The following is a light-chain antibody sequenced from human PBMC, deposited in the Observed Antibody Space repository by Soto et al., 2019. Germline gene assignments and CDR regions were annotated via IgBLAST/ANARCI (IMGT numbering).Light chain of an antibody. J-gene: IGLJ3*02. Sequence: QSALTQPASVSGSAGQSITISCSGTMRDVGAYNLVSWYQQHPGTAPKLIIYEVRNRPSGISSRFSGSRSGNTASLPISGLQSEDEGYYYCSAYTARSTLVFGGGTQLTVL. V-gene: IGLV2-14*01. CDR3: SAYTARSTLV. CDR1: MRDVGAYNL. CDR2: EVR.